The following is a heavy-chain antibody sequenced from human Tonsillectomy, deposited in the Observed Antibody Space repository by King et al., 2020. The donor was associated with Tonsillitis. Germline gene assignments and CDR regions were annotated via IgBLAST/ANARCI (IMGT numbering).Heavy chain of an antibody. CDR3: TTEYCSSPSCNT. CDR1: GFTFTDSA. J-gene: IGHJ5*02. V-gene: IGHV3-73*01. D-gene: IGHD2-2*01. CDR2: IRSKANSYAT. Sequence: QLVQSGGGLVQPGGSLKLSCAASGFTFTDSAMHWVRQASGKGLEWVGRIRSKANSYATAYAASVKGRFTISRDDSKNTAYLQMNSLKTEDTAVYYCTTEYCSSPSCNTWGQGTLVTVSS.